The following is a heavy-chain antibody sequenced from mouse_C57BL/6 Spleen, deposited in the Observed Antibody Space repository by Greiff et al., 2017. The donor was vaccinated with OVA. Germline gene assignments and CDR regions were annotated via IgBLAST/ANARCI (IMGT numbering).Heavy chain of an antibody. V-gene: IGHV2-2*01. CDR1: GFSLTSYG. CDR2: IWSGGST. Sequence: VKLVESGPGLVQPSQSLSITCTVSGFSLTSYGVHWVRQSPGKGLEWLGVIWSGGSTDYNAAFISRLSISKDNSKSQVFFKMNSLQADDTAIYYCARSYYGSSPYAMDYWGQGTSVTVSS. D-gene: IGHD1-1*01. CDR3: ARSYYGSSPYAMDY. J-gene: IGHJ4*01.